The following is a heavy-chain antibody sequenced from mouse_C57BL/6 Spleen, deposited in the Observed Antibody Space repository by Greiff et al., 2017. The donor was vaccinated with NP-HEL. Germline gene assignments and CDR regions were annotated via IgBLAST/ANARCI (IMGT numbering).Heavy chain of an antibody. J-gene: IGHJ4*01. Sequence: EVKVVESGGGLVQPGGSLSLSCAASGFTFTDYYMSWVRQPPGKALEWLGFIRNKANGYTTEYSASVKGRFTISRDNSQSILYLQMNALRAEDSATYYYASHNYYGSSYDAMDYWGQGTSVTVSS. CDR3: ASHNYYGSSYDAMDY. D-gene: IGHD1-1*01. CDR1: GFTFTDYY. CDR2: IRNKANGYTT. V-gene: IGHV7-3*01.